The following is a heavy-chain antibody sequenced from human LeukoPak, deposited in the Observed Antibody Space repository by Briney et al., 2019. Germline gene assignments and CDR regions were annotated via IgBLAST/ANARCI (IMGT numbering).Heavy chain of an antibody. CDR3: ARESPYEGHFDY. Sequence: ASVKVSCKASGGTFSSYAISWVRQAPGQGLEWMGGIIPIFGTANYAQKFQGRVTITADKSTSTAYMELNSLRAEDTAVYYCARESPYEGHFDYWGQGTLVTVSS. CDR1: GGTFSSYA. J-gene: IGHJ4*02. CDR2: IIPIFGTA. V-gene: IGHV1-69*06. D-gene: IGHD5-12*01.